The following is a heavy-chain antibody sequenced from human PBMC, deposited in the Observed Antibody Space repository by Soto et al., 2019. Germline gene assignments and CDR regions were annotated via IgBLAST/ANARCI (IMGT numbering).Heavy chain of an antibody. CDR2: ISGSGGST. Sequence: GGSLRLSCAASGFTFSSYAMSWVRQAPGKGLEWVSAISGSGGSTYYADSVKGRFTISRDNSKNTLYLQMNSLRAEDMAVYYCAKDPSIAAAGTLEYFQHWGQGTLVTVSS. CDR1: GFTFSSYA. J-gene: IGHJ1*01. D-gene: IGHD6-13*01. CDR3: AKDPSIAAAGTLEYFQH. V-gene: IGHV3-23*01.